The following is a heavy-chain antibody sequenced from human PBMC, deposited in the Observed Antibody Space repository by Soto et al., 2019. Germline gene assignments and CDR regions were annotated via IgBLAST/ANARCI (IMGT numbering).Heavy chain of an antibody. CDR3: ARDRYSYYDFWSGSLPYYYYGMDV. J-gene: IGHJ6*02. Sequence: EVQLVESGGGLVQPGWSLRLSCAASGLTFSSYWMSWVRQAPGKGLEWVANIKQDGSEKYYVDSVKGRFAISRDNAKNSLYLQMNSLRAEDTAVYYCARDRYSYYDFWSGSLPYYYYGMDVWGQGTTVTVSS. D-gene: IGHD3-3*01. V-gene: IGHV3-7*01. CDR2: IKQDGSEK. CDR1: GLTFSSYW.